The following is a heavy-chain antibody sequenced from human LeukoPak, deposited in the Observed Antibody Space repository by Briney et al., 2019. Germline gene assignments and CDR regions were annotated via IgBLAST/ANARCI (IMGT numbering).Heavy chain of an antibody. Sequence: PGGSLRLSCAASGFTVSSNYMSWVRQAPGKGLEWVGRIKSKTDGGTTDYAAPVKGRFTISRDDSKNTLYLQMNSLKTEDTAVYYCTTDLGGSWYFADAFDIWGQGTMVTVSS. J-gene: IGHJ3*02. CDR3: TTDLGGSWYFADAFDI. D-gene: IGHD6-13*01. CDR1: GFTVSSNY. V-gene: IGHV3-15*01. CDR2: IKSKTDGGTT.